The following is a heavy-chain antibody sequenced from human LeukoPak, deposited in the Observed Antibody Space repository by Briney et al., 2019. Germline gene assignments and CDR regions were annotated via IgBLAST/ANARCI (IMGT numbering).Heavy chain of an antibody. CDR1: GFTFSNAW. CDR3: ATDFYDST. V-gene: IGHV3-15*07. CDR2: IRSNSDGGTI. Sequence: PGGSLRLSCAASGFTFSNAWMNWVRQAPGKGLEWVGRIRSNSDGGTIDYAAPVKGRFTLSRDDSKTTLYLQMNSLQTEDTAVYYCATDFYDSTWGQGTLVTVSS. D-gene: IGHD3-22*01. J-gene: IGHJ5*02.